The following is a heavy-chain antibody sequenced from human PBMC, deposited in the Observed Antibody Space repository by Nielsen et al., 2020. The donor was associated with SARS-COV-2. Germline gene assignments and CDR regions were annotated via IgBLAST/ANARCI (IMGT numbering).Heavy chain of an antibody. J-gene: IGHJ4*02. CDR2: IYESGST. V-gene: IGHV4-39*07. CDR1: GDSISSGDYY. CDR3: ARDRTSNGDYGEGDY. Sequence: LRLSCTVSGDSISSGDYYWGWIRQPPGKGLEWIGSIYESGSTYYNPSLKSRVTISVDTSENQFSLKLNSVTAADTAVYFCARDRTSNGDYGEGDYWGQGLLVTVSS. D-gene: IGHD4-17*01.